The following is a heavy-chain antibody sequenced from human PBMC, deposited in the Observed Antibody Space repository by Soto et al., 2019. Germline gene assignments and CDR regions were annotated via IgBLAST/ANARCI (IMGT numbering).Heavy chain of an antibody. V-gene: IGHV3-9*01. CDR1: GFIFEDYY. CDR2: ITWNSDSL. CDR3: KKSRGVDGRAQDD. J-gene: IGHJ4*02. Sequence: EVQLVESGGGLVQPGRSLRLSCAASGFIFEDYYMHWVRQAPGKGLEWVCSITWNSDSLAFTCSVKGRCSISKDNAKNAVYLEMYRVRSEDTALYFCKKSRGVDGRAQDDCGSGTFVTVSS. D-gene: IGHD2-8*01.